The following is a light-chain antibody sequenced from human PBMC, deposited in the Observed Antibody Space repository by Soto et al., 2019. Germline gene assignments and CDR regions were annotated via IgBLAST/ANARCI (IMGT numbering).Light chain of an antibody. V-gene: IGKV1-39*01. J-gene: IGKJ1*01. CDR2: AAS. Sequence: DIQMTQSPSSLSASVGDRVTITCRASQRISSYLNWYQQKPGKVPKLLIYAASSLQSGVPSRFSSRGSGTAFTLTISSLQPEDFATYYCQQSYSAPRTFGQGTKVDIK. CDR1: QRISSY. CDR3: QQSYSAPRT.